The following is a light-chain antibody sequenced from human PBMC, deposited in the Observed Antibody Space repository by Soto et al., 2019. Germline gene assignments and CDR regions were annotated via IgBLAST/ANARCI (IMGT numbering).Light chain of an antibody. CDR3: QQYSSAPYT. V-gene: IGKV3-20*01. CDR1: QTVNSQF. CDR2: GAS. Sequence: TVLTQSPGTLSLSPGERATLSCRASQTVNSQFLAWYQQTPGQAPRLLIYGASNRATGIPDRFSASGSGTDITLIITRLEPEDIALYYCQQYSSAPYTFGQGTKVEIK. J-gene: IGKJ2*01.